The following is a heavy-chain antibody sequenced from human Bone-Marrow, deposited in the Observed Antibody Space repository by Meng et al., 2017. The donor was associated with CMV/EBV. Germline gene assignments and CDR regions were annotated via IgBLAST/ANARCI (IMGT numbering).Heavy chain of an antibody. D-gene: IGHD6-6*01. J-gene: IGHJ6*02. V-gene: IGHV3-15*01. Sequence: GESLKISCAASGFTFSNAWMSWVRQAPGKGLEWVGRIKIKTDGGTTDYAAPVKGRFTVSRDDSKNTLFLQMNSLKTDDTAVYYCTTVVRYYYYGMDVWGQGTTITVSS. CDR2: IKIKTDGGTT. CDR1: GFTFSNAW. CDR3: TTVVRYYYYGMDV.